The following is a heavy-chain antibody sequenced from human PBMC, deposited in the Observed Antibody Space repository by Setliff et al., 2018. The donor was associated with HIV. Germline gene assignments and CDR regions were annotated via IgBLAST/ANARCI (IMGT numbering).Heavy chain of an antibody. D-gene: IGHD5-12*01. Sequence: PSETLSLTCTVSGDSISSCISTHYCTWIRQPPGAGLEWIGYIFNSGTTNYNPSLKSRVTISLDTSKNQFSLRLSSVTAADTAVYYCARKHLANVFDYWGQGTLVTVSS. CDR1: GDSISSCISTHY. V-gene: IGHV4-61*01. CDR3: ARKHLANVFDY. J-gene: IGHJ4*02. CDR2: IFNSGTT.